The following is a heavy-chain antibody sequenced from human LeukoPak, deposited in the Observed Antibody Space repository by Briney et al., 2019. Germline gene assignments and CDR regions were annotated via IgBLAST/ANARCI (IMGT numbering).Heavy chain of an antibody. CDR2: IYSGGNT. CDR1: GFTFSSYG. Sequence: GGSLRLSCAASGFTFSSYGMSWVRQAPGKGLEWVSVIYSGGNTYYADSVKGRFTISRDNSKNTLYLQMNSLRVEDTAVYYCARQFGDYWGQGTLVTVSS. V-gene: IGHV3-66*04. CDR3: ARQFGDY. D-gene: IGHD3-10*01. J-gene: IGHJ4*02.